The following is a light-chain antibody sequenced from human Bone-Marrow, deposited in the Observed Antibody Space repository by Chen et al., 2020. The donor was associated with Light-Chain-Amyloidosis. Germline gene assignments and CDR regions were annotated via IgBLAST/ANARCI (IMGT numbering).Light chain of an antibody. Sequence: NFMLTQPHSVSESPGKTVIISCTRSSGSIATNYVQWYQQRPGSSPTTVIYEDDQRPSGVPDRLSGSIDRSSNSASLTNSGLKTEDEADYYCQSYQGRNQEVFGGGTKLTVL. CDR3: QSYQGRNQEV. V-gene: IGLV6-57*01. CDR1: SGSIATNY. J-gene: IGLJ3*02. CDR2: EDD.